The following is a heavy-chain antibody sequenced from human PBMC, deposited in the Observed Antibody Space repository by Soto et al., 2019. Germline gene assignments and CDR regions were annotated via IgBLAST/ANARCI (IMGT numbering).Heavy chain of an antibody. CDR1: GFTFSSYA. CDR3: SRRSSGWYVDY. V-gene: IGHV3-23*01. J-gene: IGHJ4*02. D-gene: IGHD6-19*01. CDR2: ISGSGGST. Sequence: EVQLLESGGGLVQPGGSLRLSCVASGFTFSSYAMSWVRQAPGKGLEWVSVISGSGGSTYYADPVKGRFTISRDNSKNTLYLQMNSLSAEDTAVYYCSRRSSGWYVDYWGQGTLVTVSS.